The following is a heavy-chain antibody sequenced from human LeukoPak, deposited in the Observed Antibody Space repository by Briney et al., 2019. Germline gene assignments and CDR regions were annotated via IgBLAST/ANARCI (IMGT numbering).Heavy chain of an antibody. D-gene: IGHD1-26*01. CDR3: ARDDGGSYSSTFDY. CDR1: GFTFSNYW. CDR2: IKQDGSEK. Sequence: GGSLRLSCTASGFTFSNYWMYWVRQAPGKGLEWVANIKQDGSEKYYVDSVKGRFTISRDNAKNSLYLQMNSLRAEDTAVYYCARDDGGSYSSTFDYWGQGTLVTVSS. J-gene: IGHJ4*02. V-gene: IGHV3-7*01.